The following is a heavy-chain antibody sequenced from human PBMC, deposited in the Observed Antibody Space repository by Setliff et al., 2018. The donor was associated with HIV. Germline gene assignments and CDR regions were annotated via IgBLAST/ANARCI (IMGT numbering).Heavy chain of an antibody. J-gene: IGHJ5*01. D-gene: IGHD1-7*01. V-gene: IGHV4-4*09. CDR1: GGSISCYC. Sequence: SETLSLTCTVSGGSISCYCWNWIRQSPGGGLAWIGFIFSSWSTKYNPSLQSRVTMSIDTSKNPFSLKLTSVTAADTAVYYCAKRAVQDGTVTSSKWVESWGQGTLVTVSS. CDR3: AKRAVQDGTVTSSKWVES. CDR2: IFSSWST.